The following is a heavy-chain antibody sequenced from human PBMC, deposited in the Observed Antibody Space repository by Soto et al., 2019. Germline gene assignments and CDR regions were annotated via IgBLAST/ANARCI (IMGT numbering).Heavy chain of an antibody. CDR3: AKELQSHYYYYGMDV. CDR2: ISSSGNTI. V-gene: IGHV3-48*03. Sequence: VGSLRLSCAASGFASSSYEMNWVRQAPGKGLEWLSYISSSGNTIYYADSVKGRFTISRDNAKNSLYLQMNSLRAEDTAVYYCAKELQSHYYYYGMDVWGQGTTVTVS. D-gene: IGHD4-4*01. J-gene: IGHJ6*02. CDR1: GFASSSYE.